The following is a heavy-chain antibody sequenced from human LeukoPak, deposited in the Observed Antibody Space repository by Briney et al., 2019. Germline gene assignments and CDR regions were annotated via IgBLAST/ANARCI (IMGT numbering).Heavy chain of an antibody. V-gene: IGHV3-30*03. Sequence: GGSLRLSCAASGFTFSSYGMHWVRQAPGKGLEWVAVISYDGSNKYYADSVKGRFTVSRDNSKNTLYLQMNSLRAEDTTVYYCAREDYDFWSGYRIKSLAYWGQGTLVTVSS. J-gene: IGHJ4*02. D-gene: IGHD3-3*01. CDR2: ISYDGSNK. CDR3: AREDYDFWSGYRIKSLAY. CDR1: GFTFSSYG.